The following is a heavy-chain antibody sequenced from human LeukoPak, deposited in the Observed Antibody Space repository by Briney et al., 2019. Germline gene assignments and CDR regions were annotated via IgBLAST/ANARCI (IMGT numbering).Heavy chain of an antibody. CDR1: GFTFSSYA. Sequence: PGGSLRLSCAASGFTFSSYAMSWVRQAPGKGLEWVSAISGSGGSTYYADSVKGRFTISRDNAKNSLYLQMNSLRAEDTAVYYCARGLYGDHGGYWGQGTLVTVSS. CDR3: ARGLYGDHGGY. D-gene: IGHD4-17*01. J-gene: IGHJ4*02. V-gene: IGHV3-23*01. CDR2: ISGSGGST.